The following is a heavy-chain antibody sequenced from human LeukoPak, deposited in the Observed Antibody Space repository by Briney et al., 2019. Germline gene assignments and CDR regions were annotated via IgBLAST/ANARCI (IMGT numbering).Heavy chain of an antibody. V-gene: IGHV4-59*09. CDR3: ARGGAGGFDQ. CDR2: IYYSGNT. Sequence: LEWIGYIYYSGNTNYNPSLKSRVTISVDTSKNQFSLNLSSVTPADTAVYYFARGGAGGFDQCGQGTLVTVSS. D-gene: IGHD3-16*01. J-gene: IGHJ4*02.